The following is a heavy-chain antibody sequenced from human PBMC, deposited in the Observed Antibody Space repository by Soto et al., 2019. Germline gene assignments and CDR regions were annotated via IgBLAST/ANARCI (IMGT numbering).Heavy chain of an antibody. CDR2: IYHTGST. CDR3: ARATGTLRSRNCDY. Sequence: TLSLTCSVSGGAISTVGHYWTWIRQPPGKGLEWIGSIYHTGSTYYSKSLRSRLTMSVDTSKSQFSLRLSSVTAADTAVYYCARATGTLRSRNCDYWGEGSLVTVSS. D-gene: IGHD1-1*01. V-gene: IGHV4-31*03. CDR1: GGAISTVGHY. J-gene: IGHJ4*02.